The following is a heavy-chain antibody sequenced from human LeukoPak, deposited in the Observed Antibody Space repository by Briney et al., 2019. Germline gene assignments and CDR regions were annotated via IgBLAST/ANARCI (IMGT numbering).Heavy chain of an antibody. CDR1: GGSIMVAAYS. Sequence: SETLSLTCTVSGGSIMVAAYSWSWIRQPPGKGLEWIGYIYYSGRTYYNPSLKSRVTISLDRSKNQFSLKVSSVTAADTAVYFCARGYGDNSGAFDMWGQGTLVTVSS. CDR2: IYYSGRT. D-gene: IGHD4-23*01. J-gene: IGHJ3*02. CDR3: ARGYGDNSGAFDM. V-gene: IGHV4-30-2*01.